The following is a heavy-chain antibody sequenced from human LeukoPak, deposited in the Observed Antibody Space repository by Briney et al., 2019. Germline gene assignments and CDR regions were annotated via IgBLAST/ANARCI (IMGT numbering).Heavy chain of an antibody. J-gene: IGHJ5*02. Sequence: ASVKVSCKASGYTFTSHDINWVRQATGQGLEWMGWMNPNSGNTGYAQRFQGRVTMTRNTSISTAYMELNSLRSEDTAVYYCARRRYSGYGGFDPWGQGTLVTVSS. D-gene: IGHD5-12*01. CDR3: ARRRYSGYGGFDP. CDR1: GYTFTSHD. CDR2: MNPNSGNT. V-gene: IGHV1-8*01.